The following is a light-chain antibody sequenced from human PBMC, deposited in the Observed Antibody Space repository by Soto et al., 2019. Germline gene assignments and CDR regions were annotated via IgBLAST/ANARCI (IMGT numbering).Light chain of an antibody. V-gene: IGKV3-20*01. Sequence: DIVLTQSPGTLSSSPGDRATLSCRASQSVGSDYVAWYQHKPGQAPRLLIYGAYSRATGIPGRISGSGSGTDFTLTISRLQPEDFAAYYCQQYGSSRWTFGQGTQVEAK. CDR3: QQYGSSRWT. CDR1: QSVGSDY. J-gene: IGKJ1*01. CDR2: GAY.